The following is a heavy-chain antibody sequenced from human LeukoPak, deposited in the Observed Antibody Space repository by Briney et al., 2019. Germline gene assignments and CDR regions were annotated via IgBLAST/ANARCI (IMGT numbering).Heavy chain of an antibody. CDR3: VRDVWGDRDSYFDY. V-gene: IGHV3-74*01. D-gene: IGHD2-21*01. J-gene: IGHJ4*01. Sequence: GGSVRLFCAASGFTFSSYWMHWVGQAPGKGLVWVSRINSDGRSTSYADSVTGRFTISRDNAKNTLYLQMNSLRAEDTAVYYCVRDVWGDRDSYFDYWGQATLVPVSS. CDR2: INSDGRST. CDR1: GFTFSSYW.